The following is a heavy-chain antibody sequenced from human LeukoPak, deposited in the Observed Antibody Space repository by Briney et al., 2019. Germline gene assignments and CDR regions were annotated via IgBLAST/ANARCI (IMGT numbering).Heavy chain of an antibody. J-gene: IGHJ4*02. CDR3: ASGIAALYYFDY. Sequence: SETLSLTCTVSGGSISSGGYYWSWIRQPPGKGLEWIGYIYHSGSTYYNPSLKSRVTISVDRSKNQFSLKLSSVTAADTAVYYCASGIAALYYFDYWGQGTLVTVSS. V-gene: IGHV4-30-2*01. CDR1: GGSISSGGYY. D-gene: IGHD6-13*01. CDR2: IYHSGST.